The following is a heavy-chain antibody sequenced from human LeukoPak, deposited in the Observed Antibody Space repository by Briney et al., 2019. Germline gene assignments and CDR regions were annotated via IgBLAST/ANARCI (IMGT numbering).Heavy chain of an antibody. D-gene: IGHD3-3*01. J-gene: IGHJ6*03. CDR2: INPNSGGT. CDR3: ARQYYDFWSGYQQYLHYYYYYYMDV. V-gene: IGHV1-2*02. CDR1: GYTFTSYY. Sequence: ASVKVSCKASGYTFTSYYMHWVRQAPGQGLEWMGWINPNSGGTNYAQKFQGRVTMTRDTSISTAYMELSRLRSDDTAVYYCARQYYDFWSGYQQYLHYYYYYYMDVWGKGTTVTVSS.